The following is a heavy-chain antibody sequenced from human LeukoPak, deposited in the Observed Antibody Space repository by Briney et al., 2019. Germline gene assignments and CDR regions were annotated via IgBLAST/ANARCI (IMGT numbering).Heavy chain of an antibody. D-gene: IGHD3-22*01. CDR2: ISGSGGTT. V-gene: IGHV3-23*01. CDR1: GFTFNSYA. Sequence: GGSLRLSCAGFGFTFNSYAMSWVRQAPGKGLKWVSGISGSGGTTYYADSVKGLFTISRDNFNNTLYLQMNSMRVEDTALYFCAKGVVDYYDSSGYYPSDLWGQGTLVTVSS. J-gene: IGHJ5*02. CDR3: AKGVVDYYDSSGYYPSDL.